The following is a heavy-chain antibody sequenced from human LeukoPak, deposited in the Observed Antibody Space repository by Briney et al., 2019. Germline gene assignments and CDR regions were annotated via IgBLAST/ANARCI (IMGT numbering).Heavy chain of an antibody. D-gene: IGHD6-19*01. V-gene: IGHV1-46*01. Sequence: ASVKVSCKTSGYTFTNNWMHWVRQAPGQGLEWVGVINPTGTSTLYAQNFQGRVTLTRDMSTTTDYMELRSLTSEDTAVYYCASAGIAVGGWFDPWGQGTLVTVSS. CDR3: ASAGIAVGGWFDP. CDR1: GYTFTNNW. CDR2: INPTGTST. J-gene: IGHJ5*02.